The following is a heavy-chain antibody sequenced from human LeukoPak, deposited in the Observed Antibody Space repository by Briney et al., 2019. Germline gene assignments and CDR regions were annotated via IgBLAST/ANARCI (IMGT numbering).Heavy chain of an antibody. V-gene: IGHV3-21*01. CDR1: GFTFSSYS. J-gene: IGHJ4*02. CDR2: ISSSSSYI. CDR3: ARDYYDSSGYYHGDY. D-gene: IGHD3-22*01. Sequence: GSLRLSCAASGFTFSSYSMNWVRQAPGKGLEWVSSISSSSSYIFYADSVKGRFTISRDNAKNSLYLQMNSLRAEDTAVYYCARDYYDSSGYYHGDYWGQGTLVTVSS.